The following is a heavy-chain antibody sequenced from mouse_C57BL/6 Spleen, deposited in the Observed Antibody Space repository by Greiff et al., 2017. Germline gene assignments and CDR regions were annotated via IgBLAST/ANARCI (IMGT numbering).Heavy chain of an antibody. J-gene: IGHJ4*01. CDR3: ADNYRYAMDY. V-gene: IGHV5-17*01. Sequence: EVKLMESGGGLVKPGGSLKLSCAASGFTFSDYGMHWVRQAPEKGLEWVAYISSGRSTIYYADTVKGRFTISRDNAKNTLFLQMTSLRSEDTAMYYCADNYRYAMDYWGQGTSVTVSS. CDR1: GFTFSDYG. CDR2: ISSGRSTI. D-gene: IGHD1-1*01.